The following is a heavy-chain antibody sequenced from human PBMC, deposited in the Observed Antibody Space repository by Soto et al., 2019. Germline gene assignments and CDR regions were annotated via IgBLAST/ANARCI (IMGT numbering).Heavy chain of an antibody. CDR1: GGSISSSSYY. CDR3: ARRTAARPYYMDV. D-gene: IGHD6-6*01. J-gene: IGHJ6*03. V-gene: IGHV4-39*01. CDR2: IYYSGST. Sequence: SETLSLTCTVSGGSISSSSYYLGWIRQPPGKGLEWIGSIYYSGSTYYNPSLKSRVTISVDTPKNQFSLKLSSVTAADTAVYYCARRTAARPYYMDVWGKGTTVTVSS.